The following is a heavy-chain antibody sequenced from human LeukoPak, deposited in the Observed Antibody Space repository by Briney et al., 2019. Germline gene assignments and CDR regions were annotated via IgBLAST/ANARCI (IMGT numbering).Heavy chain of an antibody. J-gene: IGHJ4*02. D-gene: IGHD6-13*01. CDR1: GFTFTDYY. Sequence: GGSLRLSCVASGFTFTDYYMSWIRQAPGKGLEWVAYISSSGNSIYYADSVKGRFTSSRDNAKKSLYLQMNSLGAEDTAVYFCVREKDSTWAFDYWGQGILVTVSS. CDR3: VREKDSTWAFDY. V-gene: IGHV3-11*01. CDR2: ISSSGNSI.